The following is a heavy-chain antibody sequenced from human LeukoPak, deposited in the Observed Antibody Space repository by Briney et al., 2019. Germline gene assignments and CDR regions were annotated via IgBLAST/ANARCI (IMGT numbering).Heavy chain of an antibody. D-gene: IGHD1-26*01. CDR3: VRDWRELHLPKYTDY. J-gene: IGHJ4*02. CDR2: ISDSGGST. Sequence: GGSLRLSCAASGFTFSTYAMSWVRQAPGKGLEWVSTISDSGGSTYYADSVKGRFTISRDGSKSTLYLQMNSLRADDTAVYYCVRDWRELHLPKYTDYWGQGTLVTVSS. V-gene: IGHV3-23*01. CDR1: GFTFSTYA.